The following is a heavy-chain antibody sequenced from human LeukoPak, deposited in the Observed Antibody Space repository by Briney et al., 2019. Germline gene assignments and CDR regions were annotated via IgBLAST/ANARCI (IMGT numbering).Heavy chain of an antibody. J-gene: IGHJ4*02. CDR2: ISGSGGST. V-gene: IGHV3-23*01. Sequence: PGGSLRLSCAASGFTFSSYAMSRVRQAPGKGLEWVSAISGSGGSTYYADSVKGRFTISRDNSKNTLYLQMNSLRAEDTAVYYCAKALGVRGVFDYWGQGTLVTVSS. CDR3: AKALGVRGVFDY. CDR1: GFTFSSYA. D-gene: IGHD3-10*01.